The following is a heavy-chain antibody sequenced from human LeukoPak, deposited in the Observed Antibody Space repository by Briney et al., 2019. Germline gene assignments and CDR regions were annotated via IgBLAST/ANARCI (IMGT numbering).Heavy chain of an antibody. V-gene: IGHV3-33*01. CDR2: IWYDGSNK. Sequence: GGSLRLSWAASGFTFSSSGIHWVRQAPGEGLEWVAVIWYDGSNKYYADSVKGRFTISRDNSKNTLYLQMNSLRAEDTAVYYCARAEGYYDSSGNDAFDIWGQGTMVTVSS. J-gene: IGHJ3*02. CDR3: ARAEGYYDSSGNDAFDI. CDR1: GFTFSSSG. D-gene: IGHD3-22*01.